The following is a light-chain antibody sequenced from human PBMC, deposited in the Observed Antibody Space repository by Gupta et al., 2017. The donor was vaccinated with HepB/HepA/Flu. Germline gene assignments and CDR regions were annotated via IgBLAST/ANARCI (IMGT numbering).Light chain of an antibody. Sequence: SYALTQPPSVSVAPGKTAIITCGGNNVGGKNVHWYQQKPGQTPVLVVYDDSDRPSGIPERFSGSNSGNTATLTISRVEAGDEADYYCQVWDEPSDHVVFGGGTKLTVL. CDR2: DDS. V-gene: IGLV3-21*03. CDR3: QVWDEPSDHVV. J-gene: IGLJ2*01. CDR1: NVGGKN.